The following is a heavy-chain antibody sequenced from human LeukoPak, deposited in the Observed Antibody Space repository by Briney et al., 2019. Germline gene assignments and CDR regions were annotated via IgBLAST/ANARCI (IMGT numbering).Heavy chain of an antibody. J-gene: IGHJ6*03. CDR3: ARGRGRLPPHPFNLGGGNYYYMDV. V-gene: IGHV4-4*07. CDR2: IYTSGST. CDR1: GGSISSYY. Sequence: SETLSLTCTVSGGSISSYYWSWIRQPAGKGLEWIGRIYTSGSTNYNPSLKSRVTISVDTSKNQFSLKLSSVTAADTAVYYCARGRGRLPPHPFNLGGGNYYYMDVWGKGTTVTVSS. D-gene: IGHD3-16*01.